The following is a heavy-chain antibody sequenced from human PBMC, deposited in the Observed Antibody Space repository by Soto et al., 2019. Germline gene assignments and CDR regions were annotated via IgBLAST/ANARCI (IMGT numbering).Heavy chain of an antibody. CDR2: MIPNRGTT. J-gene: IGHJ4*02. D-gene: IGHD4-17*01. CDR3: ARWDGDYGFNY. CDR1: GYTFTIYD. V-gene: IGHV1-8*01. Sequence: QVQLVQSGAEVKKPGASVKVSCKASGYTFTIYDINWVRQATGQGLEWMGWMIPNRGTTGYAQKFQGRLTMTRNTSISTAYMELSSLRSKDMAVYYCARWDGDYGFNYWGQGTMVTVSS.